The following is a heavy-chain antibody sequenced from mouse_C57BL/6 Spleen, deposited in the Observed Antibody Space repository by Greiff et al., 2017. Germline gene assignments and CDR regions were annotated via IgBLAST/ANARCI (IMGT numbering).Heavy chain of an antibody. CDR3: AIRPSYYGSSPHFDY. J-gene: IGHJ2*01. CDR1: GYTFTSYW. CDR2: IHPSDSDT. Sequence: QVQLQQPGAELVKPGASVKVSCKASGYTFTSYWMHWVKQRPGQGLEWIGRIHPSDSDTNYNQKFKGKATLTVDKSSSTAYIQLSSLTSEDSAVYYFAIRPSYYGSSPHFDYWGQGTTLTVSS. V-gene: IGHV1-74*01. D-gene: IGHD1-1*01.